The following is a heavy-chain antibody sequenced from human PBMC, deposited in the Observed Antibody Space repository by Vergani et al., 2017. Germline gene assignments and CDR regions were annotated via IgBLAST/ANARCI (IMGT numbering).Heavy chain of an antibody. Sequence: QIQLQESGPGLVKPSETLSLTCSVSGYSISRGFYWAWILQTPEKGLEWIGGMFHTGEASNSPSLQSRVAFSMDTSKNQFSLQLTSVTAADTAVYFCGVIMVRSPRPDNWFDSWGRGTLVTVSS. D-gene: IGHD3-10*01. CDR2: MFHTGEA. J-gene: IGHJ5*01. CDR1: GYSISRGFY. CDR3: GVIMVRSPRPDNWFDS. V-gene: IGHV4-38-2*02.